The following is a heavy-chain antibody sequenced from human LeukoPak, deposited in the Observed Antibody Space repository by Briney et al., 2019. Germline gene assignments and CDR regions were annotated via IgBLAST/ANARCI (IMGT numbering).Heavy chain of an antibody. J-gene: IGHJ4*02. CDR1: LDSTTSNF. Sequence: PSETLSLTCTVSLDSTTSNFWSWVRQPPGKGLEWIGEIHRSGSPNYNPSLQSRVTISIDRSRNQIALELSSVSAADTAVYYCAREILGGFNPGAYWGQGTLVTVSS. CDR3: AREILGGFNPGAY. CDR2: IHRSGSP. D-gene: IGHD1-14*01. V-gene: IGHV4-4*02.